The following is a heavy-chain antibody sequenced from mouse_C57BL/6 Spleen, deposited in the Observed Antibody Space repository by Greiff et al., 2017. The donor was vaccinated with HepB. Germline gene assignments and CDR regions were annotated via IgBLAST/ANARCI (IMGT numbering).Heavy chain of an antibody. V-gene: IGHV1-18*01. D-gene: IGHD1-1*01. Sequence: EVQLQQSGPELVKPGASVKIPCKASGYTFTDYNMDWVKQSHGKSLEWIGDINPNNGGTIYNQKFKGKATLTVDKSSSTAYMELRSLTSEDTAVYYCARGSHLGYYGSSPWYFDVWGTGTTVTVSS. CDR3: ARGSHLGYYGSSPWYFDV. CDR2: INPNNGGT. J-gene: IGHJ1*03. CDR1: GYTFTDYN.